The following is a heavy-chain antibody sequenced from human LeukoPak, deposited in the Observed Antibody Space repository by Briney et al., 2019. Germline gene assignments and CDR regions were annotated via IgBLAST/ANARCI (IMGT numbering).Heavy chain of an antibody. J-gene: IGHJ4*02. D-gene: IGHD6-13*01. CDR1: GYTFTSYA. CDR3: ARGSHRPPPGYLQQLAATDFDY. CDR2: INAGNGNT. V-gene: IGHV1-3*01. Sequence: ASVKVSCKASGYTFTSYAMHWVRQAPGQRLEWMGWINAGNGNTKYSQKFQGRVTITRDTSASTAYMELSSLRSEDTAVYYCARGSHRPPPGYLQQLAATDFDYWGQGTLVTVSS.